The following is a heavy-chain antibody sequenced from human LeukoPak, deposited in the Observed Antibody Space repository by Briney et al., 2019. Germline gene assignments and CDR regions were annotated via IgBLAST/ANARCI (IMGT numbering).Heavy chain of an antibody. D-gene: IGHD5-12*01. CDR1: GYTFTSYD. CDR3: ARAAQNSGYDYTNNGGNFDY. CDR2: MNPHSGNT. Sequence: ASVKVSCKASGYTFTSYDINWVRQATGQGLEWMGWMNPHSGNTDYAQKFQGRVTITADESTSTAYMELSSLRSEDTAVYYCARAAQNSGYDYTNNGGNFDYWGQGTLVTVSS. J-gene: IGHJ4*02. V-gene: IGHV1-8*01.